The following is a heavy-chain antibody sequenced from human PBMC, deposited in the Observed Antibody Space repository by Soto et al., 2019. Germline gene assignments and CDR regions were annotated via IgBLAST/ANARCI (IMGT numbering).Heavy chain of an antibody. V-gene: IGHV3-30*03. D-gene: IGHD6-19*01. J-gene: IGHJ4*02. CDR2: ISSDGSTK. Sequence: QVQLVESGGGVVQPGGSLRLSCAASGFTFSHYGMHWVRQAPGKGLEWVAVISSDGSTKYYGDSVKGRFTISRDNSNNTLFLQMNSPRAEDTAVYYLVTGLEEQRLVGVGFAYWRQGTLVTVSS. CDR1: GFTFSHYG. CDR3: VTGLEEQRLVGVGFAY.